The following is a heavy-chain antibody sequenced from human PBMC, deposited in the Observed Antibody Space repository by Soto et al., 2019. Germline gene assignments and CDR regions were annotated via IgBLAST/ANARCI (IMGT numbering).Heavy chain of an antibody. Sequence: HPGGSLRLSCAASGFTFSSYAMHWVRQAPGKGLEWVAVISYDGSNKYYADSVKGRFTISRDNSKNTLYLQMNSLRAEDTAVYYCARDPSEPRDYVWGSYRTQPIDYWGQGTLVTVSS. D-gene: IGHD3-16*02. CDR2: ISYDGSNK. J-gene: IGHJ4*02. CDR3: ARDPSEPRDYVWGSYRTQPIDY. CDR1: GFTFSSYA. V-gene: IGHV3-30-3*01.